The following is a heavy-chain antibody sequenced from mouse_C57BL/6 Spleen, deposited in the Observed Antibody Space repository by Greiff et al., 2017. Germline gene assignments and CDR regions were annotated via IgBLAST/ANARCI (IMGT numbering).Heavy chain of an antibody. CDR3: SIGNQGDY. V-gene: IGHV1-85*01. CDR1: GYTFTSYD. D-gene: IGHD2-1*01. CDR2: IYPRDGST. Sequence: VQLQQSGPELVKPGASVKLSCKASGYTFTSYDINWVKQRPGQGLEWIGRIYPRDGSTKYNEKFKGKATLTVATSSSTAYMELHSLTSEDSAVYFCSIGNQGDYWGQGTSLTVSS. J-gene: IGHJ2*02.